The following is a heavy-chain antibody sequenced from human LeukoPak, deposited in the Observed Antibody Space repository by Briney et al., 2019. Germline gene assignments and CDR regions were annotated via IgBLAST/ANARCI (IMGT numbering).Heavy chain of an antibody. Sequence: SETLSLTCTVSGGSISSYYWSWIRQPPGKGLEWIGYIYYNGSTNYNPSLKSRVTISVDTSKNQFSLKLSSVTAADTAVYYCARMPAAADYYYYYMDVWGKGTTVTVSS. CDR3: ARMPAAADYYYYYMDV. J-gene: IGHJ6*03. V-gene: IGHV4-59*01. CDR1: GGSISSYY. D-gene: IGHD2-2*01. CDR2: IYYNGST.